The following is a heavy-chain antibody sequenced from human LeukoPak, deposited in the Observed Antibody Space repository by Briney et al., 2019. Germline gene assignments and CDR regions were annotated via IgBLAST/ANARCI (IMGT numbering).Heavy chain of an antibody. V-gene: IGHV1-2*02. CDR3: ARGPDYGGNSVGLAY. CDR2: MNPNSGGT. Sequence: GASVKVSCKASGYTLTGYYMHWVRQAPGQGLEWMGWMNPNSGGTNYAQKFQGRVTMTRDTSISTAYMELSRLRSDDTAVYYCARGPDYGGNSVGLAYWGQGTLVTVSS. D-gene: IGHD4-23*01. J-gene: IGHJ4*02. CDR1: GYTLTGYY.